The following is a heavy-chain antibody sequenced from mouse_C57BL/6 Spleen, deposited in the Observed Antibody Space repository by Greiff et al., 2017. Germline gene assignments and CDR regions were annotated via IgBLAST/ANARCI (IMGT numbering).Heavy chain of an antibody. Sequence: VMLVESGAELARPGASVKLSCKASGYTFTSYGISWVKQRTGQGLEWIGEIYPRSGNTYYNEKFKGKATLTADKSSSTAYMELRSLTSEDSAVYFCARGNYGSSSWYFDVWGTGTTVTVSS. CDR3: ARGNYGSSSWYFDV. CDR1: GYTFTSYG. V-gene: IGHV1-81*01. CDR2: IYPRSGNT. J-gene: IGHJ1*03. D-gene: IGHD1-1*01.